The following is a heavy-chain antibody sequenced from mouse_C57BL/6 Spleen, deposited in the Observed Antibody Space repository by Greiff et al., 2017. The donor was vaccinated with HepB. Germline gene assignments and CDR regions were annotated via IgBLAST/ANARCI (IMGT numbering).Heavy chain of an antibody. Sequence: GGGLVQPKGSLKLSCAASGFSFNTYAMNWVRQAPGKGLEWVARIRSKSNNYATYYADSVKDRFTISRDDSESMLYLQMNNLKTEDTAMYYCVRWSNYAMDYWGQGTSVTVSS. CDR2: IRSKSNNYAT. J-gene: IGHJ4*01. CDR3: VRWSNYAMDY. CDR1: GFSFNTYA. D-gene: IGHD5-1*01. V-gene: IGHV10-1*01.